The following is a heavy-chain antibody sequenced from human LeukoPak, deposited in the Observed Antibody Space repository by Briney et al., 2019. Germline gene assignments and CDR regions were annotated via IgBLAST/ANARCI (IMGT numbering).Heavy chain of an antibody. CDR3: ARDSATYYYSYAMDV. Sequence: GGSLRLSCAASGFTFSTYAMHCVRQAPGKGLEWVAVISYDGSNKYCADSVKGRFTISRDNSKNTLYLQMNSLRAEDTAVFCCARDSATYYYSYAMDVWGQGTTVTVSS. CDR1: GFTFSTYA. J-gene: IGHJ6*02. D-gene: IGHD5-12*01. V-gene: IGHV3-30-3*01. CDR2: ISYDGSNK.